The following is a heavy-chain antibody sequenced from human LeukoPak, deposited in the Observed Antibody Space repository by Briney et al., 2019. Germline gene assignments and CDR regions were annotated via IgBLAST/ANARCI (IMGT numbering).Heavy chain of an antibody. V-gene: IGHV4-31*03. CDR3: ARVTGSSSFGHFDL. Sequence: SETLSLTCSVSGDSISSFNHYWTWMRQRPGTGLEWIGYIHSSWSTYYNPSPKSRVSMSVDTSKNQFSLQLTSVSAADTALYYCARVTGSSSFGHFDLWGQGTLVSVSS. CDR2: IHSSWST. D-gene: IGHD1-26*01. CDR1: GDSISSFNHY. J-gene: IGHJ5*02.